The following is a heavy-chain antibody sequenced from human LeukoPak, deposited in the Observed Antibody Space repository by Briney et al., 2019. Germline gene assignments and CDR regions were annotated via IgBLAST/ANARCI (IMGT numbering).Heavy chain of an antibody. Sequence: PGRSLRLSCAAPGFTFDDYAMHWVRQAPGKGLEWVSGISWNSGSIGYADSVKGRFTISRDNAKNSLYLQMNSLRAEDTALYYCAKDMSGWYGSFDYWGQGTLVTVSS. CDR1: GFTFDDYA. CDR3: AKDMSGWYGSFDY. V-gene: IGHV3-9*01. CDR2: ISWNSGSI. D-gene: IGHD6-19*01. J-gene: IGHJ4*02.